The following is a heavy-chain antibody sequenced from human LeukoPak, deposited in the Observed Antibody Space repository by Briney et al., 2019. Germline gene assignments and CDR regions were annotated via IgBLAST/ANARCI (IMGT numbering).Heavy chain of an antibody. Sequence: GGSLRLSCAASGFTFSSYEMNWARQAPGKGLEWVSHISRSGSTIYYADSVKGRFTISRDNSKNTLFLQMNSLRAEDTAVYYCAVDYDLLTSYYTDLGYWGQGTLVTVSS. V-gene: IGHV3-48*03. CDR2: ISRSGSTI. J-gene: IGHJ4*02. CDR1: GFTFSSYE. CDR3: AVDYDLLTSYYTDLGY. D-gene: IGHD3-9*01.